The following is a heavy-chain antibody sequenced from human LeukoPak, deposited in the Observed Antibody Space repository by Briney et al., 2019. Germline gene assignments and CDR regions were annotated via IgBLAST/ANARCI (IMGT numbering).Heavy chain of an antibody. V-gene: IGHV4-39*07. CDR2: IYYSGST. CDR3: ARDVRGFYYYYYYMDV. J-gene: IGHJ6*03. CDR1: GGSISSSSYY. D-gene: IGHD3-10*01. Sequence: SETLSLTCTVSGGSISSSSYYWGWIRQPPGKGLEWIGSIYYSGSTYYNPSLKSRVTISVDTSKNQFSLKLSSVTAADTAVYYCARDVRGFYYYYYYMDVWGKGTTVTVSS.